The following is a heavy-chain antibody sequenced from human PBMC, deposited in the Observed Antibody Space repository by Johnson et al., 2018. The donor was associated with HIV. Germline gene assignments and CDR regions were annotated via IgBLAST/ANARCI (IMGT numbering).Heavy chain of an antibody. CDR2: TNNDGSTT. J-gene: IGHJ3*02. V-gene: IGHV3-74*01. CDR1: GLSFSRSW. Sequence: VQLVESGGGLVQPGGSLRLSCAASGLSFSRSWMHWVRQAPGKGLVWVSRTNNDGSTTTYADSVKGRFTVSRDKVKNTLHLQMNSRRAGDTAVYYCAREWGVITFGGVIPRNAFDIWGQGTMVTVSS. D-gene: IGHD3-16*02. CDR3: AREWGVITFGGVIPRNAFDI.